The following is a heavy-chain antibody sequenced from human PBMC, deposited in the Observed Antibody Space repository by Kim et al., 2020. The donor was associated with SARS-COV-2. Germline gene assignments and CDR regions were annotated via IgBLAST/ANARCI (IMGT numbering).Heavy chain of an antibody. Sequence: GGSLRLSCAASGFTVSSNYMSWVRQAPGKGLEWVSVIYSGGSTYYADSVKGRFTISRDNSKNTLYLQMNSLRAEDTAVHYCARGFGRYSSGWYYYYGMDVWGQGTTVTVSS. CDR2: IYSGGST. D-gene: IGHD6-19*01. CDR3: ARGFGRYSSGWYYYYGMDV. J-gene: IGHJ6*02. V-gene: IGHV3-53*01. CDR1: GFTVSSNY.